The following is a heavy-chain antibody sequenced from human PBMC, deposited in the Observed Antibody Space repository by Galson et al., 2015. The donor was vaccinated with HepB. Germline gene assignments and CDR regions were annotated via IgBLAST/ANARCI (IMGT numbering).Heavy chain of an antibody. D-gene: IGHD3-22*01. CDR2: ISYDGSNK. V-gene: IGHV3-30*18. Sequence: SLRLSCAASGFTFSSYGMHWVRQAPGKGLEWVAVISYDGSNKYYADSVKGRFTISRDNSKNTLYLQMNSLRAEDTAVYYCAKDFEMAYYYDSSGYPNWFDPWGQGTLVTVSS. CDR3: AKDFEMAYYYDSSGYPNWFDP. J-gene: IGHJ5*02. CDR1: GFTFSSYG.